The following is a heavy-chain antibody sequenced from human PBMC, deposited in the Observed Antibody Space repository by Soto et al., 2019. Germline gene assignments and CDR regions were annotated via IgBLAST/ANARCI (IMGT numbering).Heavy chain of an antibody. J-gene: IGHJ4*02. CDR3: ARDPSNDYGGDTFDY. CDR1: GVTFSSYA. D-gene: IGHD4-17*01. Sequence: SVKVSCKASGVTFSSYAIHWVRQAPGQGLEWLGKIIPSYDRTNYAQKFQGRVTVTADTYTTTAYMELSSLRSDDTAVYYCARDPSNDYGGDTFDYWGQGTLVTVSS. CDR2: IIPSYDRT. V-gene: IGHV1-69*04.